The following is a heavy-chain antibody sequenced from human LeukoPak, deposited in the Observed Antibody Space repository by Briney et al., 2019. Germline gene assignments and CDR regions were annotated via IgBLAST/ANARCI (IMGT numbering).Heavy chain of an antibody. CDR3: ARMDYDSSGYLGH. CDR2: IRYDGSNK. V-gene: IGHV3-30*02. CDR1: GFTFSSYG. Sequence: GGSLRLSCAASGFTFSSYGMHWVRQAPGKGLEWVAFIRYDGSNKYYADSVKGRFTISRDNSKNTLYLQMNSLRADDTAVYYCARMDYDSSGYLGHWGQGTLVTVSS. J-gene: IGHJ4*02. D-gene: IGHD3-22*01.